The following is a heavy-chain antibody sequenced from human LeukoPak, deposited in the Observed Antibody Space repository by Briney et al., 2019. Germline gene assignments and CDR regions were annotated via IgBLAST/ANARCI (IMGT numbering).Heavy chain of an antibody. CDR1: GFTFSTYA. CDR3: VRAGCGSGIPNWIDP. V-gene: IGHV3-23*01. CDR2: ISGSGDST. J-gene: IGHJ5*02. Sequence: SGGSLRLSCAASGFTFSTYAMSWVRQAPGKGLEWVSSISGSGDSTSYADSAKGRFTVSRDNFKNMLYLQMNSLRVEDTAVYYCVRAGCGSGIPNWIDPWGQRTLVTVSS. D-gene: IGHD3-10*01.